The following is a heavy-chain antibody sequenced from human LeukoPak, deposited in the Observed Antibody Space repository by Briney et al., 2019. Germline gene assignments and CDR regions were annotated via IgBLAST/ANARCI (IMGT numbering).Heavy chain of an antibody. CDR2: IYHSGST. CDR1: GGSISSGGYS. Sequence: PSETLSLTCAVSGGSISSGGYSWSWIRQPPGKGLEWIGYIYHSGSTYYNPSLKSRVTISVDRSKSQFSLKLSSVTAADTAVYYCARGSKNSQYNWFDPWGQGTLVTVSS. V-gene: IGHV4-30-2*01. CDR3: ARGSKNSQYNWFDP. J-gene: IGHJ5*02. D-gene: IGHD2/OR15-2a*01.